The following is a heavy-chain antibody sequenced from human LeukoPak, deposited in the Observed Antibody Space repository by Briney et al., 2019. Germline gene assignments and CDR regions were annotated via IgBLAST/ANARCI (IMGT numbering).Heavy chain of an antibody. CDR3: ARDGYCSGGKCYGSDY. V-gene: IGHV3-74*01. D-gene: IGHD2-15*01. Sequence: GGSLRLSCAASGFTFSNYWMHWVRQAPGKGLVWVSHINSDGSSTSYADSVKGRFTISRDNAKNTLYLEANTLRAEDTAVYYCARDGYCSGGKCYGSDYWGQGTLVIVSS. CDR1: GFTFSNYW. J-gene: IGHJ4*02. CDR2: INSDGSST.